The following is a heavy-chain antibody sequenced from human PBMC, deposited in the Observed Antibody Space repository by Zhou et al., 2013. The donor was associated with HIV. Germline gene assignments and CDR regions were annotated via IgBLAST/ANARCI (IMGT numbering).Heavy chain of an antibody. D-gene: IGHD1-26*01. CDR1: GGTFSNYA. V-gene: IGHV1-2*02. Sequence: QVQLVQSGAEVKKPGSSVKVSCKASGGTFSNYAISWVRQAPGQGLEWMGWLNPNTGGTRYAQNFQGRVTMTRDTSITTVYMELNSLRSDDTAVYYCAKDIKWGSYLGIDLDSWGQGTLVTVSP. J-gene: IGHJ4*02. CDR2: LNPNTGGT. CDR3: AKDIKWGSYLGIDLDS.